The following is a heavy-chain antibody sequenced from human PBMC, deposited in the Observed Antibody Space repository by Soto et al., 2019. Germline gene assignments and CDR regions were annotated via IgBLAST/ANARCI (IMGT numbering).Heavy chain of an antibody. CDR2: ISVYNGDT. D-gene: IGHD2-15*01. J-gene: IGHJ4*02. V-gene: IGHV1-18*04. Sequence: QVQLVQSGAEVKKPGDSVKVSCKAAGYNFTNYGIIWVRQAPGQGLEWMGWISVYNGDTNYAQKLQRRATMTPDTSTSTVYMELRSLRSDDTAVYYCARTYGSGGRCSFDYWGQGTLVTVSS. CDR1: GYNFTNYG. CDR3: ARTYGSGGRCSFDY.